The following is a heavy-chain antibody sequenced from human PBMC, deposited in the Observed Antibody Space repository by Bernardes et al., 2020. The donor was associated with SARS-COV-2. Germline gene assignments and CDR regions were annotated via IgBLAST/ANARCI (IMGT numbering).Heavy chain of an antibody. J-gene: IGHJ4*02. Sequence: GGSLRLSRVGSGFIFNHYAMDWVRQAPGKGLEWVSTIGLTADDTHYADSVKGRFTISRANSKNTLYLQMETLRVDDTAVYHCTLRKDHHFDFWGQGILVTVSS. CDR1: GFIFNHYA. CDR3: TLRKDHHFDF. CDR2: IGLTADDT. V-gene: IGHV3-23*01.